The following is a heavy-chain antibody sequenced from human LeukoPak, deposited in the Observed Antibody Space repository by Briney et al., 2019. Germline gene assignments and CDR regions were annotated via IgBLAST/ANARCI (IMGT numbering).Heavy chain of an antibody. J-gene: IGHJ6*02. CDR1: GFTVSSNY. V-gene: IGHV3-53*05. D-gene: IGHD3-9*01. Sequence: PGGSLRLSCAASGFTVSSNYMSWVRQAPGKGLEWVSVFYSGGSTYYADSVEGRFTISRDNSKNTLYLQMNSVGAEDTAVYYCARAPIYDILTGYYAGAWGLDVWGQGTTVTVSS. CDR2: FYSGGST. CDR3: ARAPIYDILTGYYAGAWGLDV.